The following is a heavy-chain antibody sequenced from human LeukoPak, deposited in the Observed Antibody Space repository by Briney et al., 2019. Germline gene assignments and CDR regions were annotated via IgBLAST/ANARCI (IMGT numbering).Heavy chain of an antibody. D-gene: IGHD5-12*01. CDR3: ARRTIVGTINGLFDP. Sequence: SETLSLTRTVSGGSISSSSYYWGWIRQPPGKGLEWIGSIYYSGSTYYNPSLKSRVTISVDTSKNQFSLKLSSVSAADTAVYYCARRTIVGTINGLFDPWGQGTLVTVSS. CDR2: IYYSGST. CDR1: GGSISSSSYY. J-gene: IGHJ5*02. V-gene: IGHV4-39*01.